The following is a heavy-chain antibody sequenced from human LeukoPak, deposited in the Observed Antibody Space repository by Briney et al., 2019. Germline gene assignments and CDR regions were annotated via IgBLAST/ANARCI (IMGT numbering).Heavy chain of an antibody. CDR1: GFTFSSYA. V-gene: IGHV3-23*01. CDR2: ISGSGGST. CDR3: AKAGGTSCFMVTGDC. D-gene: IGHD2-2*01. J-gene: IGHJ4*02. Sequence: GGSLRLSCAPSGFTFSSYAMSWVRQAPGKGLEWVSAISGSGGSTYYADSVEGRFTISRDNFKNTLYLQMNSLRAEDTAVHYCAKAGGTSCFMVTGDCWGQGTLVTVSS.